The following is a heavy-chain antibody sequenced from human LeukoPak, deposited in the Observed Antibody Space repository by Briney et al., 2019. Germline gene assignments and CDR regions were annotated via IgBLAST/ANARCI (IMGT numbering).Heavy chain of an antibody. CDR2: IYSGGST. Sequence: GGSLRLSCAASGFTVSSNYMSWVRQAPGKGLEWVSVIYSGGSTYYADSVKGRFTISRDNSKNTLYLQMNSLRAEDTAVYYCARPSGLCYYGMDVWGQGTTVTVSS. CDR1: GFTVSSNY. D-gene: IGHD3/OR15-3a*01. CDR3: ARPSGLCYYGMDV. J-gene: IGHJ6*02. V-gene: IGHV3-53*01.